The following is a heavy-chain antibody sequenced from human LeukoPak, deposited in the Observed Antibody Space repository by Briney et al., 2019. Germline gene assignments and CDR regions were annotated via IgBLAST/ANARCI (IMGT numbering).Heavy chain of an antibody. CDR2: INHSGST. J-gene: IGHJ6*02. CDR3: ARDKYCSSTSCYEGAYYYYGMDV. D-gene: IGHD2-2*01. CDR1: GVSFSGYY. V-gene: IGHV4-34*01. Sequence: SETLSLTCAVYGVSFSGYYWSWIRQPPGKGLEWIGEINHSGSTNYNPSLKSRVTISVDTSKNQFSLKLSSVTAADTAVYYCARDKYCSSTSCYEGAYYYYGMDVWGQGTTVTVSS.